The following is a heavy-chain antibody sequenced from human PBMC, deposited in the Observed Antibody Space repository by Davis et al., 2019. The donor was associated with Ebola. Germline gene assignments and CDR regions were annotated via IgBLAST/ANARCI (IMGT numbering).Heavy chain of an antibody. CDR3: ANTASRGYCSGGSCYSRYYYYMDV. D-gene: IGHD2-15*01. Sequence: PGGSLRLSCAASGFTFSSYSMNWVRQAPGKGLEWVSSISSSSSYIYYADSVKGRFTISRDNSKNTLYLQMNSLRAEDTAVYYCANTASRGYCSGGSCYSRYYYYMDVWGKGTTVTVSS. J-gene: IGHJ6*03. CDR2: ISSSSSYI. CDR1: GFTFSSYS. V-gene: IGHV3-21*04.